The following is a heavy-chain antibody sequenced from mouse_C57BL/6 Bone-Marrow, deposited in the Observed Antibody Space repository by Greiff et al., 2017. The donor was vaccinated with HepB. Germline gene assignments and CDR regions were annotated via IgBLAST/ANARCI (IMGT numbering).Heavy chain of an antibody. CDR3: ARVPLY. CDR1: GYSITSGYY. Sequence: EVQLQESGPGLVKPSQSLSLTCSVTGYSITSGYYWKWIRQFPGNKLEWMGYISYDGSNNYNPSLKNRISITRDTSKNQFFLKLNSVTTEYTATYYCARVPLYWGQGTLVTVSA. J-gene: IGHJ3*01. CDR2: ISYDGSN. V-gene: IGHV3-6*01.